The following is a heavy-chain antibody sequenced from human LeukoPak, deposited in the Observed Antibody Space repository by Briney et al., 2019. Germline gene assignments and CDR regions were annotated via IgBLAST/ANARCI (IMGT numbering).Heavy chain of an antibody. V-gene: IGHV4-59*12. D-gene: IGHD4-17*01. CDR3: ARRDYGDQRRGAFDI. CDR2: IYYSGST. CDR1: GGSISDDY. J-gene: IGHJ3*02. Sequence: PSETLSLTCTVSGGSISDDYWSWIRQSPGKGLEWIGYIYYSGSTYYNPSLKSRVTISVDTSKNQFSLKLSSVTAADTAVYYCARRDYGDQRRGAFDIWGQGTMVTVSS.